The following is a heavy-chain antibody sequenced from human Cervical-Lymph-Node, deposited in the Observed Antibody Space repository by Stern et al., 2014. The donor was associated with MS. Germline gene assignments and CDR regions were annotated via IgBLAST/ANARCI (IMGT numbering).Heavy chain of an antibody. CDR2: IWYDGSNH. J-gene: IGHJ4*02. Sequence: DQLLESGGGVVQPGRSLRLSCAASGFSFSRYAMHWVRQAPGKGLEWVARIWYDGSNHYYADSVTARFTIARDNFKNTLYLQMNSLRAEDTAVYYWASAYSSSHYYFDYWGQGTLVTVSS. D-gene: IGHD6-13*01. CDR1: GFSFSRYA. V-gene: IGHV3-33*01. CDR3: ASAYSSSHYYFDY.